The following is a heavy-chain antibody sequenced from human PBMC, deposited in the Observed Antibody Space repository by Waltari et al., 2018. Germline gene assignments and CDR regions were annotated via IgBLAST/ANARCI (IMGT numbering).Heavy chain of an antibody. Sequence: QVHLQESGPGLLKPSETLSLTCAVSGYSISSGYYWGWIRQSPGKGLEWIGSVYHSGSTYYNPSLKSRLTIAVDTANNQLSLVLNSVTAADTAIYYCARASPAGFGAFQIWGPGAMVSVSS. CDR1: GYSISSGYY. V-gene: IGHV4-38-2*01. D-gene: IGHD3-16*01. J-gene: IGHJ3*02. CDR3: ARASPAGFGAFQI. CDR2: VYHSGST.